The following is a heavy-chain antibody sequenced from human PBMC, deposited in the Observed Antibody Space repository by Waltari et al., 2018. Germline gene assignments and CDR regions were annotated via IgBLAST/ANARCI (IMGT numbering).Heavy chain of an antibody. CDR1: GYTLTDLS. J-gene: IGHJ4*02. CDR3: ATRIAYYYDSSGYYFNY. Sequence: QVHLVQSGAEVKKPGASVQVPCKVSGYTLTDLSMHWVRQAPGQGLEWMGGFDTEDGETIYEQNFQGRVTMSEDTSTDTAYMELSSLRSEDTAVYYCATRIAYYYDSSGYYFNYWGQGSLVTVSS. CDR2: FDTEDGET. D-gene: IGHD3-22*01. V-gene: IGHV1-24*01.